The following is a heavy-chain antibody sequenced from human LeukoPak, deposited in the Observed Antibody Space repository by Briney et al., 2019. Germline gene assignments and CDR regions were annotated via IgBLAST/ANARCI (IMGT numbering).Heavy chain of an antibody. V-gene: IGHV3-74*01. J-gene: IGHJ3*02. D-gene: IGHD2-8*01. CDR1: GFTFSSYW. CDR2: INGDGRST. Sequence: GGSLRLSCTASGFTFSSYWMHWVRQAPGKGLVWVSHINGDGRSTNYADSVKGRLTISRDNAKNTLYLQMNSLRAEDTAVYYCAKENRGGSNDFDIWGQGTMVTVSS. CDR3: AKENRGGSNDFDI.